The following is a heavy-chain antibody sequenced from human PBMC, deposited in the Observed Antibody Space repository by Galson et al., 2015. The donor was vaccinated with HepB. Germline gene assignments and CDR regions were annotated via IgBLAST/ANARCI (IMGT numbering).Heavy chain of an antibody. CDR1: GFTFSSYA. Sequence: SLRLSCAASGFTFSSYAMHWVRQAPGKGLEWVAVISHDGSNKYYADSVKGRFTISRDNSKNTLYLQMNSLRAEDTAVYYCARARKTNAFDIWGPGTMVTVSS. V-gene: IGHV3-30-3*01. CDR3: ARARKTNAFDI. CDR2: ISHDGSNK. D-gene: IGHD1-1*01. J-gene: IGHJ3*02.